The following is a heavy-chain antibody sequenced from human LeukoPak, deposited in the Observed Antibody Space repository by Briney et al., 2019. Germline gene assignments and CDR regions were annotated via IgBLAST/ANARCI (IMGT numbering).Heavy chain of an antibody. Sequence: ASVKVSCKASGYTFTGYYMHWVRQAPGQGLEWMGWISPNSGGTNYAQKLQGRVTMTTDTSTSTAYMELRSLRSDDTAVYYCARDRGSGSYSNRYYFDYWGQGTLVTVSS. D-gene: IGHD1-26*01. V-gene: IGHV1-2*02. CDR3: ARDRGSGSYSNRYYFDY. J-gene: IGHJ4*02. CDR2: ISPNSGGT. CDR1: GYTFTGYY.